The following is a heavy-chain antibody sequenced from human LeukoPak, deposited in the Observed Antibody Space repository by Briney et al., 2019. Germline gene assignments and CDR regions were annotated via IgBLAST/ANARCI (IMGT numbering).Heavy chain of an antibody. J-gene: IGHJ4*02. D-gene: IGHD1-20*01. CDR1: GYTFTGYY. CDR3: AKANGNWNDRLLDY. Sequence: ASVKVSCKASGYTFTGYYMHWVRQAPGQGLEWMGWINPNSGGTNYAQKFQGRVTMTRDTSISTAYMELNSLRAEDTAVYYCAKANGNWNDRLLDYWGQGTLVTVSS. CDR2: INPNSGGT. V-gene: IGHV1-2*02.